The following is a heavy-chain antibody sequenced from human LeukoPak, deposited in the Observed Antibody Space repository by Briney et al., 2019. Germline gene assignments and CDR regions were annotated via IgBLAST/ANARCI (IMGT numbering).Heavy chain of an antibody. CDR1: GFSFSTYP. D-gene: IGHD6-19*01. J-gene: IGHJ3*02. Sequence: PGGALRLSCAASGFSFSTYPMHWVRQAPGKGVEYVSAISSNGDSTYYANSVKERFTISRENTKKTLCIQMGSLNVDDMAVYFCAREGHSSGHCGAFDIWGQGTMVTVSS. V-gene: IGHV3-64*01. CDR2: ISSNGDST. CDR3: AREGHSSGHCGAFDI.